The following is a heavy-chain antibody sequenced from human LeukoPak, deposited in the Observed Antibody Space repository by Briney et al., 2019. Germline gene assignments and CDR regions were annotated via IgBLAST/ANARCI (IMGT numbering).Heavy chain of an antibody. D-gene: IGHD3-10*01. V-gene: IGHV4-30-2*01. CDR1: GGSISSGGYS. Sequence: SQTLSLTCAVSGGSISSGGYSWSWIRQPPGKGLEWIGYIYHSGSTYYNPSLKSRVTISVDRSKNQFSLKLSSVTAADTAVCYCAGGGVPGTFDYWGQGTLVTVSS. J-gene: IGHJ4*02. CDR2: IYHSGST. CDR3: AGGGVPGTFDY.